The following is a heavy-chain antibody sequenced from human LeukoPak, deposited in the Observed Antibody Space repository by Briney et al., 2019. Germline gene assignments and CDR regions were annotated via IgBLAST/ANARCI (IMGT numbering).Heavy chain of an antibody. V-gene: IGHV4-34*01. CDR3: AYTDSSGRLE. D-gene: IGHD6-19*01. Sequence: SETLSLTCAVHGGSFSGYYWSWIRQPPGKGLEWIGEINHSGSTNYNPSLKSRVTISVDTSKNQFSLKLSSVTAADTAVYYCAYTDSSGRLERGQGTLVTVSS. J-gene: IGHJ4*02. CDR2: INHSGST. CDR1: GGSFSGYY.